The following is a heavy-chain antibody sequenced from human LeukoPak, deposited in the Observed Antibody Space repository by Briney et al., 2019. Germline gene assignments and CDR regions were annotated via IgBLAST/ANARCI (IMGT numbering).Heavy chain of an antibody. CDR2: INPSGGTT. D-gene: IGHD4-23*01. V-gene: IGHV1-46*01. J-gene: IGHJ6*02. CDR3: ARDRDYGGNFYGMDV. CDR1: GYTFTSYY. Sequence: ASVKVSCKASGYTFTSYYMHCVRQAPGQGLEWMGIINPSGGTTTYAQKFQGRVTMTRDTSTSTVYMKLSSLRSEDTAVYYCARDRDYGGNFYGMDVWGQGTTVTVSS.